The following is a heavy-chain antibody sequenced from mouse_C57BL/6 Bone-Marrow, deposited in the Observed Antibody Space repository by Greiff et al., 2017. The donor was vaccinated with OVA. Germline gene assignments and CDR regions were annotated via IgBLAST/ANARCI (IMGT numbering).Heavy chain of an antibody. D-gene: IGHD2-4*01. V-gene: IGHV10-1*01. CDR1: GFSFNTYA. J-gene: IGHJ4*01. CDR2: IRSKSNNYAT. CDR3: VGDDDEGYAMDY. Sequence: EVKLVESGGGLVQPKGSLKLSCAASGFSFNTYAMNWVRQAPGKGLEWVARIRSKSNNYATYYADSVKDRFTISRDDSESMLYLQMNNLKTEDTAMYYCVGDDDEGYAMDYWGQGTSVTVSS.